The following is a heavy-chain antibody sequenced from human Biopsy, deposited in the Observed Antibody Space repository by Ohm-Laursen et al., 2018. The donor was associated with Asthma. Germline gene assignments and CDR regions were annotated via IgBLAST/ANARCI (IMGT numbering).Heavy chain of an antibody. V-gene: IGHV3-48*02. CDR3: ARTFHFWSPYHAEHYQL. CDR2: ISSSSSTI. Sequence: SLRLSCAASGFTFSSYSMNWVRQAPGKGLEWVSYISSSSSTIYYADSVKGRFTISRDNAKNSLYLQMNSLRDEDTAVYYCARTFHFWSPYHAEHYQLWGQGTLVTVSS. D-gene: IGHD3-3*02. CDR1: GFTFSSYS. J-gene: IGHJ1*01.